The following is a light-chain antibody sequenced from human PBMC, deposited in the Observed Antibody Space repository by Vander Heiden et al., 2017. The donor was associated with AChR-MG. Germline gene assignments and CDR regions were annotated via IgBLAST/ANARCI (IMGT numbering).Light chain of an antibody. V-gene: IGKV3-15*01. CDR1: QSVSNS. Sequence: DIVMTQSPATLSVSPGERATLSCRASQSVSNSLAWYQQKPGQAPRLLIYGASTRATGIPARFNGSGSGTEFTLTISSLQSEDFAVYYCQQYNNWPPWTFGQGTTVEIK. CDR3: QQYNNWPPWT. CDR2: GAS. J-gene: IGKJ1*01.